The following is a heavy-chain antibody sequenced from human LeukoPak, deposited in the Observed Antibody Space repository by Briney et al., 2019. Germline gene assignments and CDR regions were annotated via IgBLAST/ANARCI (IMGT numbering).Heavy chain of an antibody. CDR2: INHSGST. D-gene: IGHD1-26*01. Sequence: SETLSLTCAVYGGSFSGYYWSWIRQPPGKGLEWIGEINHSGSTNYNPSLKSRVTISVDTSKNQFSLKLNSVTAADTAMYYCAKSGGYGLIDYWGQGTRVTVSS. V-gene: IGHV4-34*01. J-gene: IGHJ4*02. CDR1: GGSFSGYY. CDR3: AKSGGYGLIDY.